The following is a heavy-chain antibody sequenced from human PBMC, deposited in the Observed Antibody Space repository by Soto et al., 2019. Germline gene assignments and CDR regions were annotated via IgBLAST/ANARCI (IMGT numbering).Heavy chain of an antibody. CDR2: IYHSGST. V-gene: IGHV4-30-2*01. Sequence: ASETLSLTCAVSGGTISSGGYSWSWIRQPPGKGLNYIGYIYHSGSTYYNPSLKSRVTISVDRSKNQFSLKLSSVTAADTAVYYCARVRSGWGIDYWGQGTLVT. CDR3: ARVRSGWGIDY. CDR1: GGTISSGGYS. J-gene: IGHJ4*02. D-gene: IGHD6-19*01.